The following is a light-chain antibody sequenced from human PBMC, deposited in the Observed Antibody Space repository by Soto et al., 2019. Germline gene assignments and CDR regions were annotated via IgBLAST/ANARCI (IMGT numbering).Light chain of an antibody. CDR3: QHSSLSPWT. J-gene: IGKJ1*01. Sequence: DIQMTQSPSSLSASVGDRVTITCRASQSIFNYLNWYQQKPGKAPKLLIFATSNLQSGVPSRFSSSGSGTEFTLTISSLQLEDFATYSCQHSSLSPWTFGQGTKVEIK. CDR1: QSIFNY. V-gene: IGKV1-39*01. CDR2: ATS.